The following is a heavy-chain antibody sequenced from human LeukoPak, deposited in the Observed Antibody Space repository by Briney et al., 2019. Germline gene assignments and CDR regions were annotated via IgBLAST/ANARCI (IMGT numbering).Heavy chain of an antibody. CDR1: EFTFITYT. D-gene: IGHD2-15*01. CDR3: ARVGVVHAFDI. J-gene: IGHJ3*02. CDR2: ISSSSSYI. V-gene: IGHV3-21*01. Sequence: GGSLSLSWPPSEFTFITYTMNWVRKPPGKGREWVSSISSSSSYIYYADSVKGRFTISRDNAKNSLYLQMNSLGAEDTAVYYCARVGVVHAFDIWGQGTMVTVSS.